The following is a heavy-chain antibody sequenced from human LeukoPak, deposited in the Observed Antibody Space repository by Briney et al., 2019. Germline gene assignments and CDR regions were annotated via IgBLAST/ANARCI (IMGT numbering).Heavy chain of an antibody. CDR1: GGSISSYY. V-gene: IGHV4-59*12. Sequence: SETLSLTCTVSGGSISSYYWSWIRQPPGKGLEWIGSIYYSGSTYYNPSLKSRVTISVDTSKNQFSLKLSSVTAADTAVYYCARVNSQLEFDYWGQGTLVTVSS. CDR2: IYYSGST. CDR3: ARVNSQLEFDY. J-gene: IGHJ4*02. D-gene: IGHD6-6*01.